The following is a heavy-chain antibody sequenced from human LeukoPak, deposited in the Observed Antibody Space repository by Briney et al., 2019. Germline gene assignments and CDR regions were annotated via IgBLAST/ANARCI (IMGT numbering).Heavy chain of an antibody. CDR1: GYTFTSYG. J-gene: IGHJ4*02. CDR3: ARGGYSSGWEYYFDY. CDR2: MNPNSGNT. Sequence: ASVKVSCKASGYTFTSYGISWVRQAPGQGLEWMGWMNPNSGNTGYAQKFQGRVTMTRNTSISTAYMELSSLRSEDTAVYYCARGGYSSGWEYYFDYWGQGTLVTVSS. D-gene: IGHD6-19*01. V-gene: IGHV1-8*02.